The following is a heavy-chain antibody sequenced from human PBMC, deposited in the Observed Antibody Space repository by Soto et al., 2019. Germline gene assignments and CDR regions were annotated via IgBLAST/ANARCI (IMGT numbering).Heavy chain of an antibody. CDR1: GYPFTDYF. J-gene: IGHJ4*02. V-gene: IGHV1-46*01. Sequence: ASVKVSCKTSGYPFTDYFIHWVRQAPGQGLEWMGIISLYHHSTSYAQKFQGRLTVTADTSTTTVYMDLSSLTSEDSAVYWCARELYSCGGDCPYYMDYWGQGTLVTVSS. CDR3: ARELYSCGGDCPYYMDY. D-gene: IGHD2-21*02. CDR2: ISLYHHST.